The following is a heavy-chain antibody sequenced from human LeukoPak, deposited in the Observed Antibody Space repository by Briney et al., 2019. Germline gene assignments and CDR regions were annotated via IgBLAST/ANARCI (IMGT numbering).Heavy chain of an antibody. Sequence: GRSLRLSCAASGFTFSYYAVHWVRQAPGKGLEWVAVIWYDGSNKYYADSVKDRFTISRDNSRNTVYLQMNSLRAEDTAVYYCARVWQPPSGGYYGMDVWGQGTTVTVS. V-gene: IGHV3-33*01. CDR3: ARVWQPPSGGYYGMDV. D-gene: IGHD1-14*01. J-gene: IGHJ6*02. CDR1: GFTFSYYA. CDR2: IWYDGSNK.